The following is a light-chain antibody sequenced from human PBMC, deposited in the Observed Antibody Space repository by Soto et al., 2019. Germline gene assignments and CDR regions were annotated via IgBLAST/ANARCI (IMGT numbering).Light chain of an antibody. CDR3: QHYQNLWA. V-gene: IGKV3-15*01. J-gene: IGKJ1*01. CDR1: QSVSRN. Sequence: EIVMTQSPATLSVSPGERATLSCRASQSVSRNLAWYQQKPGQPPRLLIYGASARATGIPARFSGSGSGTEFTLTISSLQSEDSAVYYCQHYQNLWAFGQGTRVEIK. CDR2: GAS.